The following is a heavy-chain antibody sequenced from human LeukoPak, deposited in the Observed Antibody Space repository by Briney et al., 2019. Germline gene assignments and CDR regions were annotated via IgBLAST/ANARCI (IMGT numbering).Heavy chain of an antibody. D-gene: IGHD3-3*01. J-gene: IGHJ4*02. V-gene: IGHV3-11*01. CDR3: ARDPPPRSYDSNY. Sequence: GGSLRLSCAASGFTVSDYYMSWIRQAPGNGLEWVSFISSSGTTINYADSVKGRFTISRDNAKNSLYLQMNSLRAEDTAVYYRARDPPPRSYDSNYWGQGTLVTVSS. CDR1: GFTVSDYY. CDR2: ISSSGTTI.